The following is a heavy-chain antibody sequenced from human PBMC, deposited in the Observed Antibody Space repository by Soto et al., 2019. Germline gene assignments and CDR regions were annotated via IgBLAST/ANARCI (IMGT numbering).Heavy chain of an antibody. V-gene: IGHV3-9*01. CDR2: ISWNSDRI. Sequence: EVQLVESGGGLVQPGRSLRLSCAASEFTFDDYAMHWVRQAPGKGLDWVSGISWNSDRIGYADSVKGRFTISRDNAKNSLYLQMNSLRAEDTALYYCAKGLWFGDSDISDAFDIWGQGTMVNVSS. J-gene: IGHJ3*02. CDR3: AKGLWFGDSDISDAFDI. CDR1: EFTFDDYA. D-gene: IGHD3-10*01.